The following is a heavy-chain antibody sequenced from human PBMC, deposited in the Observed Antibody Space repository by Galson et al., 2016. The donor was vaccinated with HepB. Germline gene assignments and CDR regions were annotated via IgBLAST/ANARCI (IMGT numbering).Heavy chain of an antibody. V-gene: IGHV4-34*01. CDR3: ARPRSGPVGGNYYMDV. CDR2: IHHSGST. CDR1: GGSFSGYN. D-gene: IGHD6-19*01. J-gene: IGHJ6*02. Sequence: SETLSLTCAVYGGSFSGYNWTWIRQPPGKGLEWIGEIHHSGSTIYNPPLKCRVTISVDTSKNQLSLSLRSVTAADTAMYYCARPRSGPVGGNYYMDVWGQGTTVTISS.